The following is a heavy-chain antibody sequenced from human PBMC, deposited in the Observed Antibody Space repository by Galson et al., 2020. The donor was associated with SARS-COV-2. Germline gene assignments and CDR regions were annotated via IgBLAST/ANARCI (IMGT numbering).Heavy chain of an antibody. Sequence: GGSLSLSCAASGFTFSSYGMHWVRQAPGKGLEWVAVIWYDGSNKYYADSVKGRFTISRDNSKNTLYLQMNSLRAEDTAVYYCASLDYYDSSGYYPNLYGMDVWGQGTTVTVSS. V-gene: IGHV3-33*01. CDR3: ASLDYYDSSGYYPNLYGMDV. J-gene: IGHJ6*02. D-gene: IGHD3-22*01. CDR2: IWYDGSNK. CDR1: GFTFSSYG.